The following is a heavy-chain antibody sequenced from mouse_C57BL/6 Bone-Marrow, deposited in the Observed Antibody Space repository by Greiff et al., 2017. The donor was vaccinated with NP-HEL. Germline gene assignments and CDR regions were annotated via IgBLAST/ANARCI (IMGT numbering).Heavy chain of an antibody. J-gene: IGHJ3*01. CDR3: ARSTTVVEGGAGFAY. D-gene: IGHD1-1*01. Sequence: VQLQQSGPELVKPGASVKIPCKASGYTFTDYNMDWVKQSHGQSLEWIGDINPNNGGTIYNQKFKGKATLTVDKSSSTAYMELRSLTSEDTAVYYCARSTTVVEGGAGFAYWGQGTLVTASA. CDR1: GYTFTDYN. CDR2: INPNNGGT. V-gene: IGHV1-18*01.